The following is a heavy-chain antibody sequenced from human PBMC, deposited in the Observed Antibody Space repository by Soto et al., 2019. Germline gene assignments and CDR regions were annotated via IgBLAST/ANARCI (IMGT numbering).Heavy chain of an antibody. J-gene: IGHJ4*02. D-gene: IGHD3-3*01. Sequence: PSETLSLTCTVSAGSISSTSYYWGWIRQPPGKGLEWIGIVYYSGGTYYSPSLKSRVTISVDTSKNQLSLKLTSVTAADTAVYYCARTYYDFWSSYWGQGTLVTVSP. CDR1: AGSISSTSYY. V-gene: IGHV4-39*01. CDR3: ARTYYDFWSSY. CDR2: VYYSGGT.